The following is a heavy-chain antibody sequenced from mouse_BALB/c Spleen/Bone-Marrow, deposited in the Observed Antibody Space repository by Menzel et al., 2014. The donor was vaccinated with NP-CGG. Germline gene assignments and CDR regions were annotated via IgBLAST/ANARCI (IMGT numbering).Heavy chain of an antibody. CDR3: ARNYGYGKSFAY. V-gene: IGHV14-3*02. D-gene: IGHD2-2*01. Sequence: VQLQQSGAELVQPGASVTLSCTASGFNIKDTYMHWVKQRPEQGLEWIGRIDPANGNTKYDPKFQGKATITADTSSNTAYLQLSSLTSEDTAVYYCARNYGYGKSFAYWGQGTLVTVSA. CDR1: GFNIKDTY. J-gene: IGHJ3*01. CDR2: IDPANGNT.